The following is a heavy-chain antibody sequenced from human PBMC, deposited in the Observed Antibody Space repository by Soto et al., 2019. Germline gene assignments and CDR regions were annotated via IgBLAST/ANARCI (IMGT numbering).Heavy chain of an antibody. J-gene: IGHJ6*02. CDR3: ARDGGYCSSTSCYDLYYYYGMDV. Sequence: QVQLVQSGAEVQKPGSSVKVSCKASGGTFSSYAISWVRQAPGQGLEWMGGIIPIFGTANYAQKFQGRVTITADESTSTAYMELSSLRSEDTAVYYCARDGGYCSSTSCYDLYYYYGMDVWGQGTTVTVSS. D-gene: IGHD2-2*01. CDR1: GGTFSSYA. V-gene: IGHV1-69*01. CDR2: IIPIFGTA.